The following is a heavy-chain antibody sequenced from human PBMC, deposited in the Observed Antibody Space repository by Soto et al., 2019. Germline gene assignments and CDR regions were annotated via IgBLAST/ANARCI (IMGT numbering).Heavy chain of an antibody. CDR1: GGSVSSGSYY. Sequence: SETLSLTCTVSGGSVSSGSYYWSWIRQPPGKGLEWIGYIYYSGSTNYNPSLKSRVAISVDTSKNQFSLKLSSVTAADTAVYYCARYCSGGSCYKLWFDPWGQGTLVTVSS. J-gene: IGHJ5*02. CDR2: IYYSGST. CDR3: ARYCSGGSCYKLWFDP. D-gene: IGHD2-15*01. V-gene: IGHV4-61*01.